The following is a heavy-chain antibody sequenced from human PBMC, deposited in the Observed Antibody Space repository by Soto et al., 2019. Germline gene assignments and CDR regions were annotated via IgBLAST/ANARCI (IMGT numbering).Heavy chain of an antibody. CDR2: ILYTGNT. D-gene: IGHD3-10*01. J-gene: IGHJ6*02. V-gene: IGHV4-59*01. Sequence: QVQLQESGPGLVKPSETLALTCTVSGASISSYYWSWIRQPPGKGLEWLGYILYTGNTNYSPSLKSRVPMSVDTSKNQVSLKLSAVTAADTAVYFCARAAYGSGSYYAPYYYYAMDVWGQGTRVTVSS. CDR3: ARAAYGSGSYYAPYYYYAMDV. CDR1: GASISSYY.